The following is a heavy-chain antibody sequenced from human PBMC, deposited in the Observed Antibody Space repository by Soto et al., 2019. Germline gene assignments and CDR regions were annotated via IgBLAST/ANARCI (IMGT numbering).Heavy chain of an antibody. Sequence: CTVSGGFISSCCYYWGWLRLPPGKGLEWIGSIYYSGSTYYNPSLKSRVTISVDTSKNQFSLKLSFVTAADTAVYYCARRSLSYYYDSSGQIHWGQGTLVTVS. CDR1: GGFISSCCYY. J-gene: IGHJ4*02. CDR2: IYYSGST. V-gene: IGHV4-39*01. CDR3: ARRSLSYYYDSSGQIH. D-gene: IGHD3-22*01.